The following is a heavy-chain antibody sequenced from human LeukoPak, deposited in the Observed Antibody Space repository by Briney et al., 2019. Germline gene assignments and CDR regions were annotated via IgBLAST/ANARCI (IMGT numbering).Heavy chain of an antibody. CDR1: GGSFSGYY. J-gene: IGHJ3*02. Sequence: PSETLSLTCAVYGGSFSGYYWSWIRQPPGKGLEWIGEINHNGSTNYNPSLKSRVTISVDTSKNQFSLKLSSVTAADTAVYYCARGPRITMIVVVIDDDAFDIWGQGTMVTVSS. CDR2: INHNGST. D-gene: IGHD3-22*01. CDR3: ARGPRITMIVVVIDDDAFDI. V-gene: IGHV4-34*01.